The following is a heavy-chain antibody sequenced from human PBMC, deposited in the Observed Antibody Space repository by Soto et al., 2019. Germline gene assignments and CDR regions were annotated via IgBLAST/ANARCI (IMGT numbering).Heavy chain of an antibody. V-gene: IGHV4-31*02. CDR3: ARDRGYYDSSGCIGSRAFDI. D-gene: IGHD3-22*01. CDR2: IYYSGSI. Sequence: SETLSLTCTVSGGSISSGGYYWSWIRKHQGKGLEWIGYIYYSGSIYYNPSLKSRVTISVDTSKNQFSLKLSSVTAADTAVYYCARDRGYYDSSGCIGSRAFDIWGQGTMVTVSS. J-gene: IGHJ3*02. CDR1: GGSISSGGYY.